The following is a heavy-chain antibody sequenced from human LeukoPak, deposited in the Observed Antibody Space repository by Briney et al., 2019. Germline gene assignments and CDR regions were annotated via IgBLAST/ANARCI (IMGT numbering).Heavy chain of an antibody. V-gene: IGHV3-53*01. Sequence: TGGSLRLSCAASGFTVSTNYMSWVRQAPGKWLEWVSVIYSGSTPYYADSVKGRFTISRENTKNTMYLQMNSLRSETTAVYYCARWGYYGSFDYWGQGTLVSVSS. CDR3: ARWGYYGSFDY. D-gene: IGHD3-10*01. J-gene: IGHJ4*02. CDR2: IYSGSTP. CDR1: GFTVSTNY.